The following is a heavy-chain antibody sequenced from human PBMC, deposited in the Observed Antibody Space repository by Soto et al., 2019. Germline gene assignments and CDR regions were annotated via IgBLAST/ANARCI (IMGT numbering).Heavy chain of an antibody. Sequence: EVQLLESGGGLVQPGGSLRLSCAASGFTFSSYAMSWVRQAPGKGLEWVSAISGSGGSTYYADSVKGRFTISRDNSKNTLYLQMNSLRAEDTAVYYCAKDSYLNCTNGVCYKGVEDYWGQGTLVTVSS. V-gene: IGHV3-23*01. J-gene: IGHJ4*02. CDR3: AKDSYLNCTNGVCYKGVEDY. D-gene: IGHD2-8*01. CDR1: GFTFSSYA. CDR2: ISGSGGST.